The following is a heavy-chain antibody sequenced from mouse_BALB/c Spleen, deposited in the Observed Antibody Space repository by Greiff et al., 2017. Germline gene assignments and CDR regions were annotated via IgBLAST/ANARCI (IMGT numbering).Heavy chain of an antibody. CDR3: ARYDYDVGFAY. J-gene: IGHJ3*01. CDR2: ISSGSSTI. CDR1: GFTFSSFG. V-gene: IGHV5-17*02. D-gene: IGHD2-4*01. Sequence: EVHLVESGGGLVQPGGSRKLSCAASGFTFSSFGMHWVRQAPEKGLEWVAYISSGSSTIYYADTVKGRFTISRDNPKNTLFLQMTSLRSEDTAMYYCARYDYDVGFAYWGQGTLVTVSA.